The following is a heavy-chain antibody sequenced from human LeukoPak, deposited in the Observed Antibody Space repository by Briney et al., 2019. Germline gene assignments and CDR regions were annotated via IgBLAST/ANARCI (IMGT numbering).Heavy chain of an antibody. CDR1: GGSVSAYY. CDR2: IYNSGNT. Sequence: PSETLSLTCSVSGGSVSAYYWSWIQQPLGGGLEWMGYIYNSGNTKYNPSLKSRLTISVDTSGNHFSLKLSSVTAADTAVYYCARHSSLMQLGCFDYWGQGALVTVSS. D-gene: IGHD3-16*01. J-gene: IGHJ4*02. V-gene: IGHV4-59*08. CDR3: ARHSSLMQLGCFDY.